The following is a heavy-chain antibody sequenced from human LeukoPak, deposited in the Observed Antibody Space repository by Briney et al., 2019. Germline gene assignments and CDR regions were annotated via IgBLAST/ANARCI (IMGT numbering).Heavy chain of an antibody. Sequence: GGSLRLSCAASGFTFSSYAMNWVRQAPGKGLEWVSAISGSGGSTYYADSVKGRFTISRDNSKNTLYLQMNSLRAEDTAVYYCAKDQLITMIVVVIPYFDYWGQGTLVTVSS. CDR2: ISGSGGST. J-gene: IGHJ4*02. V-gene: IGHV3-23*01. CDR1: GFTFSSYA. CDR3: AKDQLITMIVVVIPYFDY. D-gene: IGHD3-22*01.